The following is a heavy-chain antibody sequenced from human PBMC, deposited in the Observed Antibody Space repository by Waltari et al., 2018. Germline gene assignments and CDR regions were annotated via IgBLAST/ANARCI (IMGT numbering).Heavy chain of an antibody. V-gene: IGHV4-59*01. CDR1: GGSISSYY. D-gene: IGHD1-1*01. Sequence: LTCTVSGGSISSYYWSWIRQPPGKGLEWIGYIYYSGSTNYNPSLKSRVTISVDTSKNQFSLKLSSVTAADTAVYYCARVKLRNWFDPWGQGTLVTVSS. J-gene: IGHJ5*02. CDR2: IYYSGST. CDR3: ARVKLRNWFDP.